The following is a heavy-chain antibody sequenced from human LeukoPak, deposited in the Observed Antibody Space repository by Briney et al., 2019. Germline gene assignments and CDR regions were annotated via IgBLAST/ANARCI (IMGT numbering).Heavy chain of an antibody. J-gene: IGHJ4*02. D-gene: IGHD3-10*01. CDR1: GFTFRSYA. CDR3: AKDPLQYGSGSYYFDY. Sequence: PGGSLRLSCAASGFTFRSYAMSWVRQAPGMGLEWVSVISGSGGSTYYADSVKGRFTISRDNSKNTLYLQMNSLRAEDTAVYYCAKDPLQYGSGSYYFDYWGQGTLVTVSS. V-gene: IGHV3-23*01. CDR2: ISGSGGST.